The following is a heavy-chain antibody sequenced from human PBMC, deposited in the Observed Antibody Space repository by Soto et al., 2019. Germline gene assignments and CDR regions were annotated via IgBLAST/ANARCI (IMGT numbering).Heavy chain of an antibody. D-gene: IGHD2-15*01. CDR1: GFTFSGYS. V-gene: IGHV3-21*01. Sequence: GASLRLSCAASGFTFSGYSMNWVRQAPGKGLEWVASISTRSDIYCADCVKGRFTISRDNAKNSVSLQMNSLRAEDTAVYYCAREETPWPLAYGLDVWGQGTTVTV. J-gene: IGHJ6*02. CDR2: ISTRSDI. CDR3: AREETPWPLAYGLDV.